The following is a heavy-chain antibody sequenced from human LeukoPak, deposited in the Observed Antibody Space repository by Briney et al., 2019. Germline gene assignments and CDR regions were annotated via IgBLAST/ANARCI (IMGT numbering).Heavy chain of an antibody. Sequence: ESLNIYCNGSRYSYPIYRIAWVRQMPRKGLEWMGIIYPGYSDTPSSPSFQGQITISADKSISTAYLQWSSLKASDTAMYYCARRSTYGSGTNYLFDYWGQGTLVTVSS. CDR3: ARRSTYGSGTNYLFDY. V-gene: IGHV5-51*01. J-gene: IGHJ4*02. CDR1: RYSYPIYR. D-gene: IGHD3-10*01. CDR2: IYPGYSDT.